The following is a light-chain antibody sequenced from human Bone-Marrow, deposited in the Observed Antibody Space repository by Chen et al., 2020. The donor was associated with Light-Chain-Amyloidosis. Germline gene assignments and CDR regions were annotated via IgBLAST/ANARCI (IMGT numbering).Light chain of an antibody. CDR1: DLPTKY. Sequence: SYELTQPPSVSGSRGQRARLTCPGDDLPTKYAYWYQQKPGQAPVLVIHRDTERPSGISERFSGSSSGTTATLTISGVQAEDEADYHCQSADSSGTYEVIFGGGTKLTVL. V-gene: IGLV3-25*03. J-gene: IGLJ2*01. CDR2: RDT. CDR3: QSADSSGTYEVI.